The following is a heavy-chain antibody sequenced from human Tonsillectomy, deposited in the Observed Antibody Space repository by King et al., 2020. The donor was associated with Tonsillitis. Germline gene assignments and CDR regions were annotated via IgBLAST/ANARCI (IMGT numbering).Heavy chain of an antibody. CDR1: GFTFSSYA. V-gene: IGHV3-30*01. CDR2: ISYDGSNK. CDR3: ARDRGKLDYYYYYMDV. Sequence: VQLVESGGGVVQPGRSLRLSCAASGFTFSSYAMHWVRQAPGKGLEWVAVISYDGSNKYYADPVKGRFTISRDNSKNTRYLQMNSLRAEDTAVYYCARDRGKLDYYYYYMDVWGKGTTVTVSS. D-gene: IGHD1-1*01. J-gene: IGHJ6*03.